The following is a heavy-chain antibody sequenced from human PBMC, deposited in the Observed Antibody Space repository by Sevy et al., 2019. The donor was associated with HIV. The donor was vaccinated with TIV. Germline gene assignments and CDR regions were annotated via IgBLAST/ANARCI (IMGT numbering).Heavy chain of an antibody. CDR3: ARCQNVDSAPFDY. CDR1: GNSLSSDDYY. CDR2: FFHSDSP. J-gene: IGHJ4*02. D-gene: IGHD5-18*01. V-gene: IGHV4-30-4*08. Sequence: SETLSLTCTVSGNSLSSDDYYWSWVRQPPGKGLEWIAYFFHSDSPKYRPSLKSRLTISIDTSKNLFSLKVTSVTAADSAVYYCARCQNVDSAPFDYWGQGTPVTVSS.